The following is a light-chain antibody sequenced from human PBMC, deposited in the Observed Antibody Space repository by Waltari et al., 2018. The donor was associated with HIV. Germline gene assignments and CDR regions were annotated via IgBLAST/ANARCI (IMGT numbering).Light chain of an antibody. Sequence: QSVLTQPPSASGTPGQRVAISCSGSSSNIGSNSVTWYQQVSGAAPKLIINSNKRRPSGVPGRFSGAKSGTAGSLAISALQSEDEADYYCAAWDDNRNTVVFGGGTKLTVL. J-gene: IGLJ2*01. CDR2: SNK. CDR3: AAWDDNRNTVV. V-gene: IGLV1-44*01. CDR1: SSNIGSNS.